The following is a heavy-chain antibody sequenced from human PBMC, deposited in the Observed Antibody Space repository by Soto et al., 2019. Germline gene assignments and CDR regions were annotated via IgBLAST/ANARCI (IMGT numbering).Heavy chain of an antibody. J-gene: IGHJ6*02. CDR1: GFTFSSYS. CDR3: ARDSEWGGDYYYYYGMDV. D-gene: IGHD3-3*01. CDR2: ISSSSSTI. Sequence: GGSLRLSCAASGFTFSSYSMNWVRQAPGKGLEWVSYISSSSSTIYYADSVKGRFTISRDNAKNSLYLQMNSLRDEDTAVYYCARDSEWGGDYYYYYGMDVWGQGTTVTVSS. V-gene: IGHV3-48*02.